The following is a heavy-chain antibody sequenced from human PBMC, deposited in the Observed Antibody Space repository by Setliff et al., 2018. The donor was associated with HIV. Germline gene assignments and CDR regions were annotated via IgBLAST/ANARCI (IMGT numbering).Heavy chain of an antibody. CDR1: GGSFSSYS. CDR2: VIPIFGTV. Sequence: SVKVSCKASGGSFSSYSISWVRQAPGQGLEWMGGVIPIFGTVNYAQRFQGRVTISADGSTSSAYMELNSLRSEDTAVYYCARARNKWGTFDDWGQGTLVTVSS. CDR3: ARARNKWGTFDD. V-gene: IGHV1-69*13. J-gene: IGHJ4*01. D-gene: IGHD1-26*01.